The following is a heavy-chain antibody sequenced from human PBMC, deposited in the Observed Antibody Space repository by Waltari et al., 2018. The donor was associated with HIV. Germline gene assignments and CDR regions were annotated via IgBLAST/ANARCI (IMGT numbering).Heavy chain of an antibody. CDR2: RECSGST. J-gene: IGHJ3*02. CDR1: GGSIRSGGYS. V-gene: IGHV4-31*03. CDR3: ARGGITMIVVMFREDAWDI. Sequence: QVQLQESGPGLVKPSQPLSLTCTVSGGSIRSGGYSWSWIRQPPGKGLEWIGNRECSGSTAYNPSLKSRVTISVDTSKYQFSLKLSSVTAADTAVDYGARGGITMIVVMFREDAWDIWGQGTMVTVSS. D-gene: IGHD3-22*01.